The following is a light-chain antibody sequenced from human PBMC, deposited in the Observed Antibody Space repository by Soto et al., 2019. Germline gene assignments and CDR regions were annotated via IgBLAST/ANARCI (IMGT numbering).Light chain of an antibody. CDR1: SSNIGAGYD. J-gene: IGLJ1*01. CDR2: ANS. V-gene: IGLV1-40*01. CDR3: QSYDSSLSGYV. Sequence: QSALTQPPSVSGAPGQRVTISCTGSSSNIGAGYDVHWYQQLPGRAPKLLIYANSNRPSGVPGRFSGSKSGTSASLAITGLQAEDEADYYCQSYDSSLSGYVFGPGTKVTVL.